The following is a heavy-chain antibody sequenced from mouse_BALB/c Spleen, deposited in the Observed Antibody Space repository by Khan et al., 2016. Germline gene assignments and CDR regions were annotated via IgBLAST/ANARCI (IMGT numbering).Heavy chain of an antibody. V-gene: IGHV3-2*02. CDR1: GYSITSDYA. Sequence: EVQLQESGPGLVKPSQSLSLTCTVTGYSITSDYAWNWIRQFPGNKLEWMGYISYSGSTSYNPSLKSRISITRDTSKNQFFLQLTSVTTEDTATYYCAGYDYDSGYFDYWGQGTTLTVSS. D-gene: IGHD2-4*01. CDR3: AGYDYDSGYFDY. CDR2: ISYSGST. J-gene: IGHJ2*01.